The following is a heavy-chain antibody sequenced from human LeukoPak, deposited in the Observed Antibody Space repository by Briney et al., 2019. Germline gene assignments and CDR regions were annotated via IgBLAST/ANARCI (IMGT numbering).Heavy chain of an antibody. D-gene: IGHD3-10*01. CDR2: IIPIFGTA. CDR1: GDTFSSYA. Sequence: SVKVSCKASGDTFSSYAISWVRQAPGQGLVWMGGIIPIFGTAHYAQKFQGRVTLTADESTRTAYMELRSLRSDGTAVYYCARDWRRYGYYGSGSLPVALDYWGQGTLVTVSS. V-gene: IGHV1-69*13. J-gene: IGHJ4*02. CDR3: ARDWRRYGYYGSGSLPVALDY.